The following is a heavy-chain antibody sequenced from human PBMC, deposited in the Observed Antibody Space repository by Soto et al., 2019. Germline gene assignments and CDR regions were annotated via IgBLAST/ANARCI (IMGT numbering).Heavy chain of an antibody. CDR3: ARGGAHCTSGVCLGHD. Sequence: QVHLVQSGTDVRRPGASVKVSCKASGYTFSDYYMHWVRQAPGQGLEWMGWMKPDSGDTKFAQRIQGSVTMTRDTSITTAYMELRRLTSDDTALYFCARGGAHCTSGVCLGHDWGQGTLLIVSS. CDR1: GYTFSDYY. CDR2: MKPDSGDT. D-gene: IGHD2-8*01. V-gene: IGHV1-2*02. J-gene: IGHJ4*02.